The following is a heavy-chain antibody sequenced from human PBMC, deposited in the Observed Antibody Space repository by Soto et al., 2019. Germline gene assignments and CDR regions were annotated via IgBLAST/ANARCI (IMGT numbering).Heavy chain of an antibody. CDR1: GYSFTSYW. CDR2: IYPGDSDT. Sequence: GESLKISCKGSGYSFTSYWIGWVRQMPGKGLEWMGIIYPGDSDTRYSPSFQGQVTISADKSISTAYLQWSSLKASDTAMYYCARSQSPSYYCMDVWGQGTTVTVSS. V-gene: IGHV5-51*01. J-gene: IGHJ6*02. CDR3: ARSQSPSYYCMDV.